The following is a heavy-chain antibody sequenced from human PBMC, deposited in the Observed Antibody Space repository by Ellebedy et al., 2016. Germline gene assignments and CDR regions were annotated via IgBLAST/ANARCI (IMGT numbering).Heavy chain of an antibody. CDR2: ISAYNGNT. Sequence: ASVKVSXXASGYTFTSYGISWVRQAPGQGLEWMGWISAYNGNTNYAQKLQGRVTMTTDTSTSTAYMELRSLRSDDTAVYYCARAGLWFQNHYYFDYWGQGTLVTVSS. CDR1: GYTFTSYG. V-gene: IGHV1-18*01. D-gene: IGHD3-10*01. CDR3: ARAGLWFQNHYYFDY. J-gene: IGHJ4*02.